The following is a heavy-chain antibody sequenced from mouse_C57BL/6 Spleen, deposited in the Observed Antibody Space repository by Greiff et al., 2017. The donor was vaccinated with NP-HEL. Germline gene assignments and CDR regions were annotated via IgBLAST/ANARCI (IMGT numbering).Heavy chain of an antibody. CDR3: ASAHGRWYAMDY. D-gene: IGHD1-1*02. CDR2: IYPRSGNT. CDR1: GYTFTSYG. Sequence: QVQLQQSGAELARPGASVKLSCKASGYTFTSYGISWVKQRTGQGLEWIGEIYPRSGNTYYNENFKGKTTLTADTSTSTAYLELGSMTSEDSAVYFCASAHGRWYAMDYWGQGTSVTVSS. V-gene: IGHV1-81*01. J-gene: IGHJ4*01.